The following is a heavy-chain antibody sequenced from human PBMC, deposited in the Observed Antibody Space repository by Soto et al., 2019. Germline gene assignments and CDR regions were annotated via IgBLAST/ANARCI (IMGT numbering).Heavy chain of an antibody. Sequence: QVQLQESGPGLVKPSETLSLTCTVSGGSVSSDTYYWSWIRQPPGKGLEWIGYIYYSGRTDYNPALTRRLTISVDTSKNQCTLKLSSVTAADTAVYYCAKGYSSSWDHWYFDLWGGGTLVTVSS. J-gene: IGHJ2*01. CDR1: GGSVSSDTYY. V-gene: IGHV4-61*01. CDR2: IYYSGRT. CDR3: AKGYSSSWDHWYFDL. D-gene: IGHD6-13*01.